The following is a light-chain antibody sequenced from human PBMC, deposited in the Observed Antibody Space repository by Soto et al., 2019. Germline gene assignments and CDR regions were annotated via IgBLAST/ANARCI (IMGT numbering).Light chain of an antibody. CDR2: EDT. Sequence: QSALTQPASVSGSPGQSITISCTGTSSDVGNYNLVSWYQQRPGIAPKLIIYEDTKRPSGVSNRFSGSKSDNTASLTISGLQAEDEADYYCCSYAGSDTFVLFGGGTKVTVL. CDR1: SSDVGNYNL. V-gene: IGLV2-23*02. J-gene: IGLJ2*01. CDR3: CSYAGSDTFVL.